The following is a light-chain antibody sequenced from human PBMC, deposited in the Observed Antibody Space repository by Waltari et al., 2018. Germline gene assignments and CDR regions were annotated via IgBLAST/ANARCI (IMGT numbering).Light chain of an antibody. CDR2: GAS. CDR3: QQYGRSPYT. V-gene: IGKV3-20*01. CDR1: QSLSSTY. J-gene: IGKJ2*01. Sequence: EIVLTQSPGTLSLSPGERATLSCRASQSLSSTYLAWYQQKPGQAPRLLIYGASSRATGIPDRFSGSGSGTDFTLSIRRLEPEDSAVYYCQQYGRSPYTFGQGTKLEIK.